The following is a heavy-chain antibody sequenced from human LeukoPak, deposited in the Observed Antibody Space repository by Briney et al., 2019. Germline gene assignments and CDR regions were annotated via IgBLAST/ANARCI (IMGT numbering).Heavy chain of an antibody. V-gene: IGHV4-61*01. Sequence: SETLSLTCTVSGYSISSGYYWSWIRQPPGKGLEWIGYIYYTGSTNYNPSLKSRVTISVDTSKNQFSLKLSSVTAADTAVYYCARDRPGGSSLDYWGQGTLVTVSS. J-gene: IGHJ4*02. CDR1: GYSISSGYY. CDR2: IYYTGST. CDR3: ARDRPGGSSLDY. D-gene: IGHD6-13*01.